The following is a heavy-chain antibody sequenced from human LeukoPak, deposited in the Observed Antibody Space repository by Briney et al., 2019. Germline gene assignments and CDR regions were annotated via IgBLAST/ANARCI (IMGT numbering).Heavy chain of an antibody. CDR1: GFTFSSYA. J-gene: IGHJ4*02. CDR2: ISGSGGST. Sequence: GGSLRLSCAASGFTFSSYAMSWVRQAPGKGLEWVSTISGSGGSTYYADSVKGRFTISRDNSKNTLYLQMNSLRAEDTAVYYCAKDYGSGTYYRAPSFDYWGQGTLVTVSS. D-gene: IGHD3-10*01. CDR3: AKDYGSGTYYRAPSFDY. V-gene: IGHV3-23*01.